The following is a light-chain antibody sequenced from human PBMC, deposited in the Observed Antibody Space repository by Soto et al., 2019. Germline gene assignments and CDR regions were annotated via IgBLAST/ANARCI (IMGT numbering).Light chain of an antibody. CDR3: QQYGSSPQT. CDR1: QSVSSTY. Sequence: EIVMTQSPAALSVSPGERVTLSCRASQSVSSTYLAWYQQKPGQAPRLLIFGASSRATGIPDRFSGSGSGTDFTLTISRLEPEDFAVYYCQQYGSSPQTCGQGTKVDI. J-gene: IGKJ1*01. CDR2: GAS. V-gene: IGKV3-20*01.